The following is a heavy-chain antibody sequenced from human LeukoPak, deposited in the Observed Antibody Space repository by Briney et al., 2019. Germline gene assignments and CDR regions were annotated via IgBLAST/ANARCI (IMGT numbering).Heavy chain of an antibody. V-gene: IGHV1-18*04. Sequence: GASVKVSCKASGYTFTSYYIHWVRQAPGQGLEWMGWISAYNGNTNYAQKLQGRVTMTTDTSTSTAYMELRSLRSDDTAVYYCARVGYSYGFPYYYYGMDVWGQGTTVTVSS. CDR2: ISAYNGNT. CDR3: ARVGYSYGFPYYYYGMDV. J-gene: IGHJ6*02. D-gene: IGHD5-18*01. CDR1: GYTFTSYY.